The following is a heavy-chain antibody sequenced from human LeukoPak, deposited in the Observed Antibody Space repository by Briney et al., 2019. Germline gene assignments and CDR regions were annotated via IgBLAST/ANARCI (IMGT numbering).Heavy chain of an antibody. Sequence: TGGFLRLSCAASGFTFSSYAMNWVRQAPGKGLEWVSAVRGSDAGTSYADSVKGWFTISRDNSKNTLYLQMNSLRAEDTAVYYWSKNRGGRYYSGSDYWGQGTMVTVFS. CDR1: GFTFSSYA. V-gene: IGHV3-23*01. D-gene: IGHD1-26*01. CDR3: SKNRGGRYYSGSDY. J-gene: IGHJ4*02. CDR2: VRGSDAGT.